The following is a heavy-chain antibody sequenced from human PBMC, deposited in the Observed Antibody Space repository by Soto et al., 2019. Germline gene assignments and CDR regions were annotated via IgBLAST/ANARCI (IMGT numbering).Heavy chain of an antibody. Sequence: KTSETLSLTCTVSGGSISSGGYYWSWIRQHPGKGLEWIGYIYYSGSTYYNPSLKSRVTISVDTSKNQFSLKLSSVTAADTAVYYCARTYSYGYRFDYWGQGTLVTVSS. CDR3: ARTYSYGYRFDY. D-gene: IGHD5-18*01. CDR2: IYYSGST. J-gene: IGHJ4*02. CDR1: GGSISSGGYY. V-gene: IGHV4-31*03.